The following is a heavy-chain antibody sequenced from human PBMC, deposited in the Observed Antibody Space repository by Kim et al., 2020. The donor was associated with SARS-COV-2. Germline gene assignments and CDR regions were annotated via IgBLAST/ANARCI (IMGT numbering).Heavy chain of an antibody. J-gene: IGHJ4*02. CDR2: IYYSGST. CDR1: GGSISSYY. D-gene: IGHD4-17*01. CDR3: ASTVTSLGNFDY. Sequence: SETLSLTCTVSGGSISSYYWSWIRQPPGKGLEWIGYIYYSGSTNYNPSLKSRVTISVDTSKNQFSLKLSSVTAADTAVYYCASTVTSLGNFDYWGQGTLVTVSS. V-gene: IGHV4-59*08.